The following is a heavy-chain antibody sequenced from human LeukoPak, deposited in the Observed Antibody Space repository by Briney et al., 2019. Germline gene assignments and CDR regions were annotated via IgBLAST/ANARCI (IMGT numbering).Heavy chain of an antibody. CDR2: INHSGST. Sequence: SETLSLTCAVYGGSFSGYYWSGIRQPPGKGLEWIGEINHSGSTNYNPSLKSRVTISVDTSKNQFSLKLSSVTAADTAVYYCARNTAHDYWGQGTLVTVSS. J-gene: IGHJ4*02. D-gene: IGHD5-18*01. CDR3: ARNTAHDY. CDR1: GGSFSGYY. V-gene: IGHV4-34*01.